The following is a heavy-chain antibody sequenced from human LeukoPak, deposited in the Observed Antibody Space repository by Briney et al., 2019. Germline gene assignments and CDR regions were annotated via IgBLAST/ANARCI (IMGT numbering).Heavy chain of an antibody. Sequence: GGSLRLSCGASGFTFSSYAMSWVRQAPGKGLEWVSGISGSDGYTYYADSVKGRFTISRDNSKNTLYLQMNSLRAEDTAVYYCAKSPAYYYYYMDVWGKGTTVTVSS. CDR2: ISGSDGYT. CDR3: AKSPAYYYYYMDV. V-gene: IGHV3-23*01. CDR1: GFTFSSYA. J-gene: IGHJ6*03.